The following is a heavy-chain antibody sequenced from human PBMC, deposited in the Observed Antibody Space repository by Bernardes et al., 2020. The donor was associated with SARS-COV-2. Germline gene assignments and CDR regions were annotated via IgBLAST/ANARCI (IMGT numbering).Heavy chain of an antibody. CDR1: GGSISSHY. CDR3: ARERIAARLGGSYGLDV. CDR2: IYYSGST. D-gene: IGHD6-6*01. Sequence: SETLSLTCTVSGGSISSHYWSWIRQPPGTGLEWIGSIYYSGSTNYNPSLQSRVTISADTSKNQFSLKLSSVTAADTAVFYCARERIAARLGGSYGLDVWGQGTTVTVS. V-gene: IGHV4-59*11. J-gene: IGHJ6*02.